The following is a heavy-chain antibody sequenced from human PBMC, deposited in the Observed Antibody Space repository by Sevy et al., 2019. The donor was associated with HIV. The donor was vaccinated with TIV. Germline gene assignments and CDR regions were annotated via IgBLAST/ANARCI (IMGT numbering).Heavy chain of an antibody. CDR2: ISSGYTI. D-gene: IGHD3-10*01. J-gene: IGHJ4*02. V-gene: IGHV3-11*01. CDR3: TRSDGSGRISYFDY. Sequence: GGSLRLSCAASGLTFSDCYMSWIRQAPGKGLEWISYISSGYTIKYADSVKGRFTISRDNAKNSLYLQMNSLRAEDTAVYYCTRSDGSGRISYFDYWGQRSLVTVSS. CDR1: GLTFSDCY.